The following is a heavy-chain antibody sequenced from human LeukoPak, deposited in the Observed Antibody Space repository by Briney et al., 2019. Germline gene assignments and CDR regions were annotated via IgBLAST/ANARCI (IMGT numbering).Heavy chain of an antibody. V-gene: IGHV4-39*01. J-gene: IGHJ4*02. CDR1: GASINTSNFY. CDR2: IYYTGRT. CDR3: ARADRDRSFDWLPGGYYFDY. Sequence: PSETLSLTCTVSGASINTSNFYWAWIRQPPGKGLESIGNIYYTGRTYSNASLNSRVTISVDTSKNQFSLKLTSVTAADTAVYYCARADRDRSFDWLPGGYYFDYWGQGTLVTVSS. D-gene: IGHD3-9*01.